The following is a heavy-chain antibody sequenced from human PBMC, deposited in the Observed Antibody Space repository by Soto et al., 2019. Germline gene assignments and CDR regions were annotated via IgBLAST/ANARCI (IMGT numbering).Heavy chain of an antibody. V-gene: IGHV3-74*01. D-gene: IGHD5-18*01. CDR3: AREVSYGYVLGGMGV. CDR1: KFTITSYW. Sequence: EVQLVESGGGLVQPGGSVRLSCAASKFTITSYWMHWVRQAPGKGLVWVSRINSDGSSISYADAVKGRFTISRDHAKNTRYLQRNTRRGEDTAVYYCAREVSYGYVLGGMGVWGHGTTVTV. CDR2: INSDGSSI. J-gene: IGHJ6*02.